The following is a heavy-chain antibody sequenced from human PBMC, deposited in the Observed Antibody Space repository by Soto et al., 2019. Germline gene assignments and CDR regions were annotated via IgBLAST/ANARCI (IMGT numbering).Heavy chain of an antibody. J-gene: IGHJ4*02. Sequence: SDTLSLTFTVSGCSISSSSYYWCWILQPPGKGLEWIGSIYYSGSTYYNPSLKSRVTISVDTSKNQFSLKLSSVTAADTAVYYCASLFNPCQEGDYFDYWGQGTLVSVSS. V-gene: IGHV4-39*01. CDR3: ASLFNPCQEGDYFDY. CDR1: GCSISSSSYY. CDR2: IYYSGST.